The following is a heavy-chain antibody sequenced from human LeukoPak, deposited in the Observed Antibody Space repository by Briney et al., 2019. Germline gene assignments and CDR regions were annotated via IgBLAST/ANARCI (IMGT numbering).Heavy chain of an antibody. V-gene: IGHV3-23*01. CDR3: ARVDRGFHIVVDY. D-gene: IGHD2-21*01. J-gene: IGHJ4*02. CDR1: GFTLSSYA. CDR2: ISSSDSGK. Sequence: GGSLRLSCVVSGFTLSSYAMSWVRQAPGKGLEWVAAISSSDSGKYHADSVRGRFTISRDNSKNTVYLQMNSLRAEDTAVYYCARVDRGFHIVVDYWGQGTLVTVSS.